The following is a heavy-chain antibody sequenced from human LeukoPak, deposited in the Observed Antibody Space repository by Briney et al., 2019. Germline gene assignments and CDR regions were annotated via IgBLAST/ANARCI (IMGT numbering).Heavy chain of an antibody. CDR2: INPNSGGT. Sequence: ASVKVSCTASGYTFTVYSIHWVRQAHGQGLEWMGWINPNSGGTNYAQKFQGRVTMTRDTSINTAYMEVSRLRSDDTAVYYCARDYRFFQEQVGPYYSYGLDVWGQGITVTVSS. V-gene: IGHV1-2*02. CDR3: ARDYRFFQEQVGPYYSYGLDV. D-gene: IGHD6-13*01. J-gene: IGHJ6*02. CDR1: GYTFTVYS.